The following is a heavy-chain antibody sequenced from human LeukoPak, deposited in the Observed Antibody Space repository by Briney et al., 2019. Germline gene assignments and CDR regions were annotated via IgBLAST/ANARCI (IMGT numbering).Heavy chain of an antibody. D-gene: IGHD2-15*01. CDR3: ARVFCSGGSCWQY. J-gene: IGHJ4*02. Sequence: PSETLSLTCAVYGGSFSGYYWSWIPQPPGKGLEWIGEINHSGSTNYNPSLKSRVAISVDTSKNQFSLKLSSVTAADTAVYYCARVFCSGGSCWQYWGQGTLVTVSS. V-gene: IGHV4-34*01. CDR1: GGSFSGYY. CDR2: INHSGST.